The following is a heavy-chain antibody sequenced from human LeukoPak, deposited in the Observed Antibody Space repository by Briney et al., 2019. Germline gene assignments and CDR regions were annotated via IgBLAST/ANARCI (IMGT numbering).Heavy chain of an antibody. CDR1: GYTFTSYY. D-gene: IGHD2-15*01. J-gene: IGHJ3*02. CDR3: AREGYCSGGSCAEGAFDI. Sequence: GASVKVSCKASGYTFTSYYMHWVRQAPGQGLEWMGWINPNSGGTNYAQKFQGRVTITADKSTSTAYMELSSLRSEDTAVYYCAREGYCSGGSCAEGAFDIWGQGTMVTVSS. V-gene: IGHV1-2*02. CDR2: INPNSGGT.